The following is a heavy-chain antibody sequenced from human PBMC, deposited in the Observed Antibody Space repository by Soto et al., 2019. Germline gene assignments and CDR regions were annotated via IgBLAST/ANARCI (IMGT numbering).Heavy chain of an antibody. D-gene: IGHD3-10*01. J-gene: IGHJ4*02. CDR2: INSDGSTT. CDR3: ACPPMPRGPGAF. CDR1: GFTFSSSW. V-gene: IGHV3-74*03. Sequence: EVQLVESGGGLVQPGESLRLSCAASGFTFSSSWMHWVRQAAGEGLVWVSRINSDGSTTQYADSVRGRFTISRDNAKNTLVLEVTSLTIEDTAIYFFACPPMPRGPGAFWGQGTLVTVS.